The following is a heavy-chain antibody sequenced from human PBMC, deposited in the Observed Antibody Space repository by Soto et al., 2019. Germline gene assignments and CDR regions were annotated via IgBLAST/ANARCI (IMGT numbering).Heavy chain of an antibody. D-gene: IGHD1-26*01. Sequence: QVQLQESGPGLVKPSQTLSLTCTVSGDSITSGTFYWNWIRQYPGKGLEWIGYMYYSGSTYYNPSLKSRVSISRDTSKNQFSLSMSSVTDADTAVYYWARDNPDVGRPGFDPWGQVTLVTVS. J-gene: IGHJ5*02. CDR2: MYYSGST. CDR3: ARDNPDVGRPGFDP. CDR1: GDSITSGTFY. V-gene: IGHV4-31*03.